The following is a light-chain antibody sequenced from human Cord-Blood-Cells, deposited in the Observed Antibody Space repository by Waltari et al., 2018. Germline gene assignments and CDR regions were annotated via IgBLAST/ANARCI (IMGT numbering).Light chain of an antibody. V-gene: IGLV2-14*01. Sequence: QSALTQPASVSGSPGPSLTNSCTGTSSDVGGYNYVSWYPQHPGKAPKLLIYEVSNRPSGVSHRFSGSKSGNTASLTISGLQAEDEADYYCSSYTSSSTLVFGGGTKLTVL. CDR3: SSYTSSSTLV. CDR1: SSDVGGYNY. J-gene: IGLJ3*02. CDR2: EVS.